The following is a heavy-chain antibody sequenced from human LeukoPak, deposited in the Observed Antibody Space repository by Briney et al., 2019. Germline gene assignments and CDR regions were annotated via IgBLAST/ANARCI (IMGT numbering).Heavy chain of an antibody. V-gene: IGHV4-59*11. D-gene: IGHD1-1*01. CDR3: ARVTSGTENYYYYYYMDV. J-gene: IGHJ6*03. CDR2: IHYSGST. Sequence: SETLSLTCTVSGGSISSHYWSWIRQPPGKGLEWIGYIHYSGSTNYNPSLKSRVTISVDTSKNQFSLKLSSVTAADTAVYYCARVTSGTENYYYYYYMDVWGKGTTVTVSS. CDR1: GGSISSHY.